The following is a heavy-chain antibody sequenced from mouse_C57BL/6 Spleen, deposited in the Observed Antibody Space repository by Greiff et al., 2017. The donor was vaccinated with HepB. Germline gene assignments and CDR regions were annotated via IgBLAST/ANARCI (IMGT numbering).Heavy chain of an antibody. D-gene: IGHD4-1*02. Sequence: EVHLVESGGGLVKPGGSLKLSCAASGFTFSDYGMHWVRQAPEKGLEWVAYISSGSSTIYYADTVKGRFTISRDNAKNTLFLQMTSLRSEDTAMYYCARGSNWDRFAYWGQGTLVTVSA. CDR3: ARGSNWDRFAY. CDR1: GFTFSDYG. J-gene: IGHJ3*01. CDR2: ISSGSSTI. V-gene: IGHV5-17*01.